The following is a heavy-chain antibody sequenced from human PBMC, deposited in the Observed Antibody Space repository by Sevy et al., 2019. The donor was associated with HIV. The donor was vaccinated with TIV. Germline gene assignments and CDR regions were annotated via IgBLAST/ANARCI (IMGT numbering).Heavy chain of an antibody. V-gene: IGHV1-69*06. CDR1: GGTFSSYA. CDR3: ARSYSNYYYYYYMDV. Sequence: ASVKVSCEASGGTFSSYAISWVRQAPGQGLEWMGGIIPIFGTANYAQKFQGRVTITADKSTSTAYMELSSLRSEDTAVYYCARSYSNYYYYYYMDVWGKGTTVTVSS. CDR2: IIPIFGTA. D-gene: IGHD4-4*01. J-gene: IGHJ6*03.